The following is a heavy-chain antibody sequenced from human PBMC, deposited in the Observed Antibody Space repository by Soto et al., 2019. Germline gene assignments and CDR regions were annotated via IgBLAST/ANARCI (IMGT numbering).Heavy chain of an antibody. V-gene: IGHV3-33*01. D-gene: IGHD2-8*01. CDR3: ARGMGSRGSPTPDH. Sequence: QVQLVESGGGVVQPGRSLRLSCAASGFTFSSYGMHWVRQAPGKGLEWVAVIWYDGSNKYYADSVKGRFTISRDNSKNTLYLQMNSLRAEDTAVYYCARGMGSRGSPTPDHWGQGTLVTVSS. J-gene: IGHJ4*02. CDR1: GFTFSSYG. CDR2: IWYDGSNK.